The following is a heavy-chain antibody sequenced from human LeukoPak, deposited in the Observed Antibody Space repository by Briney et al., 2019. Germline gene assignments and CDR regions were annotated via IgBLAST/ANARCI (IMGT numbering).Heavy chain of an antibody. Sequence: GGALGLSLHAPGFPFKRSAISGVRPAPGKGREGVETMGGSGDKAFYADTVRGWFTVSRYNSKNMGHLQMNSLTGEDTALYYCVRLGDASSGWGDHDFWGQGALVTVSS. D-gene: IGHD6-19*01. CDR2: MGGSGDKA. CDR3: VRLGDASSGWGDHDF. V-gene: IGHV3-23*01. CDR1: GFPFKRSA. J-gene: IGHJ4*02.